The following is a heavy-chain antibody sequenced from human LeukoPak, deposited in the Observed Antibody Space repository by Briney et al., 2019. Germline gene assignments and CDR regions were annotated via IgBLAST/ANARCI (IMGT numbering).Heavy chain of an antibody. CDR1: GGSVSGYY. CDR3: ARGQRGSYGSGSYSYFDH. V-gene: IGHV4-34*01. D-gene: IGHD3-10*01. CDR2: INHSGST. J-gene: IGHJ4*02. Sequence: SETLSLTCAVYGGSVSGYYWSWIRQPPGKGLEWIGEINHSGSTNYNPSLKSRVTISVDTSKNQFSLKLSSVTAADTAVYYCARGQRGSYGSGSYSYFDHWGQGTLVTVSS.